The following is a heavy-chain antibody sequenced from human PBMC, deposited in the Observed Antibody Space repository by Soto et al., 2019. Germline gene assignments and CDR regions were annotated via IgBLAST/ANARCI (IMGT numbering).Heavy chain of an antibody. D-gene: IGHD4-4*01. V-gene: IGHV3-7*03. J-gene: IGHJ4*02. CDR1: GFTFSGYW. CDR3: ARAPYSNAWYRFDL. Sequence: QLVESGGGLVQPGGSLRLSCEASGFTFSGYWMSWVRQAPGKGLEWVADIKHDGSVEYYVDSVKGRLTISRDNAKKQLYLEMNGLRVEATALYYCARAPYSNAWYRFDLWGQGTLVTVSS. CDR2: IKHDGSVE.